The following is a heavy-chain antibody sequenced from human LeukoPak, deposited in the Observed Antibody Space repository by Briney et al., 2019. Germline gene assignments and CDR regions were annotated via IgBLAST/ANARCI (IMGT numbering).Heavy chain of an antibody. V-gene: IGHV3-30-3*01. CDR1: GFTFGNYA. D-gene: IGHD3-9*01. CDR3: TRDLMDYDVSTGLHHYYMDV. CDR2: ISYDGSIK. Sequence: GGSLRLSCAASGFTFGNYAMHWVRQTPGKGLEWVAIISYDGSIKYSADSVKGRFTISRDNSKNTLYLQMNTLRVEDTAVYYCTRDLMDYDVSTGLHHYYMDVWGQGTTVTVSS. J-gene: IGHJ6*02.